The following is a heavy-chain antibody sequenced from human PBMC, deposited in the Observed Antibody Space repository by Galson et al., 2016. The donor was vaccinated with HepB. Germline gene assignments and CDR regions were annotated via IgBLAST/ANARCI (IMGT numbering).Heavy chain of an antibody. V-gene: IGHV3-13*01. CDR2: IGTKGGT. J-gene: IGHJ6*02. CDR3: ARSGTYTNRIGMDV. CDR1: GFTFSTYG. D-gene: IGHD3-10*01. Sequence: SLRLSCAASGFTFSTYGMHWVRQAKGKGLEWVSGIGTKGGTYYLDSAKGRFTISREDAKNSLHLQMNSLTAGDTAVYYCARSGTYTNRIGMDVWGQGTTVTVSS.